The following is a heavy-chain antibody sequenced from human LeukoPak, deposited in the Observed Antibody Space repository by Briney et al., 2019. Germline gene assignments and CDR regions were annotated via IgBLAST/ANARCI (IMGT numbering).Heavy chain of an antibody. V-gene: IGHV1-69*13. Sequence: SVKVSCEASGGTFSSDAINWVRQAPGQGLEWMGGIILIFGAANYAQEFQGSVTITADESASTVYMELSSLRSDDTAVYYCATVYSGSYYFDYWGQGTLVTVSS. D-gene: IGHD1-26*01. CDR2: IILIFGAA. CDR3: ATVYSGSYYFDY. J-gene: IGHJ4*02. CDR1: GGTFSSDA.